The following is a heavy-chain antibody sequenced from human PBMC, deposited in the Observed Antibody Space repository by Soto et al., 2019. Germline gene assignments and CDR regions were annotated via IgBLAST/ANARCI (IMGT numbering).Heavy chain of an antibody. CDR3: VRSRQMESGNDYGLDV. CDR2: YHSGGST. CDR1: GVSLNTADTW. Sequence: QVQLQESGSGLVKASQSLSLTCTVSGVSLNTADTWWSWIRQSPGKGLEFIGYYHSGGSTYYDASLRSRVIISADTANSQFSLKLSSVTVADTAVYFCVRSRQMESGNDYGLDVWGQGTTVTVSS. V-gene: IGHV4-30-4*01. D-gene: IGHD1-1*01. J-gene: IGHJ6*02.